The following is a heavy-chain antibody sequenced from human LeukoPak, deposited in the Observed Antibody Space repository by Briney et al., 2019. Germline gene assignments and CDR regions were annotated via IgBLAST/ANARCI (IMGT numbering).Heavy chain of an antibody. CDR2: ISGSGGST. V-gene: IGHV3-23*01. CDR1: GSSFSSYE. J-gene: IGHJ4*02. CDR3: AKDGVCRGSYFH. D-gene: IGHD1-26*01. Sequence: GGSLRLSCAASGSSFSSYEMNWVRQAPGKGLEWGSAISGSGGSTYYADSVKGRFTISRDNSKNTLYLQMNSLRAEDTAVYYCAKDGVCRGSYFHWGQGTLVTVSS.